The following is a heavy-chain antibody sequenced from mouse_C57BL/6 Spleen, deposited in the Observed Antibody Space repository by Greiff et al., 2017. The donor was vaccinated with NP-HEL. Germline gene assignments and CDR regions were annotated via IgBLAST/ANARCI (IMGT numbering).Heavy chain of an antibody. CDR3: AREVGGAMDY. Sequence: EVQLVESGGGLVKPGGSLKLSCAASGFTFSSYAMSWVRQTPEKRLEWVATISDGGSYTYYPDNVKGRFTISRDNAKNNLYLQMSHLKSEDTAMYYCAREVGGAMDYWGQGTSVTVSS. CDR2: ISDGGSYT. J-gene: IGHJ4*01. D-gene: IGHD1-1*02. CDR1: GFTFSSYA. V-gene: IGHV5-4*01.